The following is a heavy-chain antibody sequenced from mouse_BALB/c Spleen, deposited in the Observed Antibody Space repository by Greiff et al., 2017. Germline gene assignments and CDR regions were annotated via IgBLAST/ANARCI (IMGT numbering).Heavy chain of an antibody. Sequence: ESGPGLVKPSQSLSLTCSVTGYSITSGYYWNWIRQFPGNKLEWMGYISYDGSNNYNPSLKNRISITRDTSKNQFFLKLNSVTTEDTATYYCARTDYDVPLFAYWGQGTLVTVSA. V-gene: IGHV3-6*02. CDR3: ARTDYDVPLFAY. J-gene: IGHJ3*01. CDR2: ISYDGSN. CDR1: GYSITSGYY. D-gene: IGHD2-4*01.